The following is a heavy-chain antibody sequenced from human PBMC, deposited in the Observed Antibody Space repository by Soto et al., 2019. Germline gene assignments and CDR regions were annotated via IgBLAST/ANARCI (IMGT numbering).Heavy chain of an antibody. CDR1: GFSLTTRGVG. D-gene: IGHD5-18*01. Sequence: QITLKESGPTLVKPTQTLTLTCTFSGFSLTTRGVGVGWIRQPPGKALEWLALIYWDDDEGYRPSLKSRLTISNDTAKNQVVLTMTPMYPVDTATYYWAHRTSGYSYHFDYWGQGTRVSGSS. CDR2: IYWDDDE. CDR3: AHRTSGYSYHFDY. V-gene: IGHV2-5*02. J-gene: IGHJ4*02.